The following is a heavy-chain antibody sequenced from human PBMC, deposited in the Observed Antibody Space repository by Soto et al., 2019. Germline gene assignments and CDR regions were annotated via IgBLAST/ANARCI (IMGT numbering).Heavy chain of an antibody. V-gene: IGHV4-59*01. CDR1: GGSISSYY. CDR2: IDYSGST. J-gene: IGHJ4*02. CDR3: ASQTRCFDY. D-gene: IGHD1-7*01. Sequence: SETLSLTCTVSGGSISSYYWSWIRQPPGKGLEWIGYIDYSGSTNYNPSLKNRVTISVDTSKNQFSLKLSSVTAADTAVYYCASQTRCFDYWGQGTLVTVSS.